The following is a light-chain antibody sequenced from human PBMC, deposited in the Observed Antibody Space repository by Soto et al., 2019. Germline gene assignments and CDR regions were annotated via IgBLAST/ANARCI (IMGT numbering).Light chain of an antibody. Sequence: QSALTQPASVSGSPGQSITISCTGTSGDVGGYNYVSWYQQHPGKAPKLMICDVTNRPSGISNRFSGSKSGNTASLTISGLQAEDEADYYCSSYTSTSTYVSGTGTKVPVL. CDR2: DVT. J-gene: IGLJ1*01. V-gene: IGLV2-14*01. CDR1: SGDVGGYNY. CDR3: SSYTSTSTYV.